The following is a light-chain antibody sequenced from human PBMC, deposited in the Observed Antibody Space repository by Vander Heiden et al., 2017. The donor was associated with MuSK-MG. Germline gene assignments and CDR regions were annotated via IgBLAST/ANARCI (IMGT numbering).Light chain of an antibody. V-gene: IGLV2-14*01. J-gene: IGLJ2*01. CDR2: DVT. CDR1: SSHVGDYYY. CDR3: SSYTNSSTLVV. Sequence: QSALTHPASVSGSPGHSITLSCTGSSSHVGDYYYVTWYQQQPGNAPKLMIYDVTNRPSGSSDRFCGSRSGNAAPLTISGLQAEDEANYYGSSYTNSSTLVVFGGGTKLTVL.